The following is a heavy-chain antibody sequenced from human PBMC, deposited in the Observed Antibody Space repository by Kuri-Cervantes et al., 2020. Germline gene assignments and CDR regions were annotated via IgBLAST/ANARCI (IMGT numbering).Heavy chain of an antibody. J-gene: IGHJ4*02. D-gene: IGHD1-26*01. V-gene: IGHV4-34*01. CDR1: GGSFSGYY. CDR3: ARASGSYLYYFDY. CDR2: INHSGST. Sequence: ESLKISCAVYGGSFSGYYWSWIRQPPGKGLEWIGEINHSGSTNYNPSLKSRVTISVDTSKNQFSLKLSSVTAADTAVYYCARASGSYLYYFDYWGQGTLVTVSS.